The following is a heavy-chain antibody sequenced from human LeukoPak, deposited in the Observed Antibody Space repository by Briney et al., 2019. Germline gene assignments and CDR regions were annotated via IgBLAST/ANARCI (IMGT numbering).Heavy chain of an antibody. D-gene: IGHD1-1*01. Sequence: GGSLRLYCAASGFNFSSYSMTWVRQAPGRGLEWVSVIYSDGSTYYADSVKGRFTISRDNSKNTLSLQMNSLRAEDTAMYYCARDIRHSSHDYYYGLDVWGQGATVTVSS. CDR3: ARDIRHSSHDYYYGLDV. CDR2: IYSDGST. V-gene: IGHV3-53*01. J-gene: IGHJ6*02. CDR1: GFNFSSYS.